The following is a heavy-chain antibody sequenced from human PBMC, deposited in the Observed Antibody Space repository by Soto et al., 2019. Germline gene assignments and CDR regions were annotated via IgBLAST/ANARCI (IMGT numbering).Heavy chain of an antibody. CDR3: ATQDTTVTTWVSWYFDL. J-gene: IGHJ2*01. CDR2: IYYSGST. D-gene: IGHD4-17*01. Sequence: PSETLSLTCTVSGGSISSGGYYWSWIRQHPGKGLEWIGYIYYSGSTYYNTSLKSRVTISVDTSKNQYSLKLSSVTAADTSVYYCATQDTTVTTWVSWYFDLWGRGTLVTVSS. CDR1: GGSISSGGYY. V-gene: IGHV4-31*03.